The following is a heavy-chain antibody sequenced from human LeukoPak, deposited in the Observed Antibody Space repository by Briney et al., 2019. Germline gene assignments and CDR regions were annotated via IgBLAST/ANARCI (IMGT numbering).Heavy chain of an antibody. CDR1: GYTFTCYY. CDR3: ARDSGRFGESDAFDI. V-gene: IGHV1-2*02. J-gene: IGHJ3*02. Sequence: GASVTVSFKASGYTFTCYYMHWVRQAPGQGLEWMGWINPNSGGTNYAQKFQGRVTMTRDTSISTAYMELSRLRSGDTAVYYCARDSGRFGESDAFDIWGQGTMVTVSS. CDR2: INPNSGGT. D-gene: IGHD3-10*01.